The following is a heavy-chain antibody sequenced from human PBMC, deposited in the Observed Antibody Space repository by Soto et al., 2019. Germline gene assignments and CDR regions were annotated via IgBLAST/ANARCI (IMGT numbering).Heavy chain of an antibody. CDR1: GGSFSDYY. J-gene: IGHJ5*02. V-gene: IGHV4-34*01. Sequence: SETLSLTCAVYGGSFSDYYWSWIRQPPGKGLEWIGEINHSGSTNYNPSLKSRVTISVDTSKNQFSLKLSSVTAADTAVYYCAREQLGYCSSTSCYASWFDPWGQGTLVTVSS. CDR3: AREQLGYCSSTSCYASWFDP. D-gene: IGHD2-2*01. CDR2: INHSGST.